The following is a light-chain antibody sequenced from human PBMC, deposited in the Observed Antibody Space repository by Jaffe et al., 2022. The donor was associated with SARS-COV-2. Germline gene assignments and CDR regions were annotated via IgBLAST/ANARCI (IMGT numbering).Light chain of an antibody. CDR3: AAWDGSLNGWL. V-gene: IGLV1-44*01. CDR1: SSNIGSHT. CDR2: SDN. J-gene: IGLJ3*02. Sequence: QSVLTQPPSASGTPGQRVTISCSGRSSNIGSHTVNWYQHVPGTAPKLLIYSDNQWPSGVPDRFSGSKSGSSASLAISGLQSEDEADYYCAAWDGSLNGWLFGGGTKLTVL.